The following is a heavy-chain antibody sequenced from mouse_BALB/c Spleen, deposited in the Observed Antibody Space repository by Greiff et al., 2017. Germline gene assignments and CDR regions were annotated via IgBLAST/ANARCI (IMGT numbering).Heavy chain of an antibody. V-gene: IGHV5-12-2*01. Sequence: EVMLVESGGGLVQPGGSRKLSCAASGFTFSSFGMHWVRQAPGKRLEWVAYISNGGGSTYYPETVKGRFTISRDNAQTTLYLQMSSLKSEDTAMYYWARRKNEGCFDYWGAGTTVTVSS. CDR1: GFTFSSFG. CDR2: ISNGGGST. J-gene: IGHJ1*01. CDR3: ARRKNEGCFDY.